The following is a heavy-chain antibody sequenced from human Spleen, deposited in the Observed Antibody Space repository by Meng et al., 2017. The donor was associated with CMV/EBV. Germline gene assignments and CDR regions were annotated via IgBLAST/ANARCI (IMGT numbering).Heavy chain of an antibody. J-gene: IGHJ3*01. CDR1: GYTFISYY. CDR3: ARDFPGRSGIFGVADDAFGV. CDR2: IIPILTIT. D-gene: IGHD3-3*01. V-gene: IGHV1-69*10. Sequence: VKVSCKASGYTFISYYIHWVRQAPGQGLEWMGGIIPILTITNYPQKFQGRVTISADMSTSTAYMDMSSLRSEDTAVYYCARDFPGRSGIFGVADDAFGVWGQGTMVTVSS.